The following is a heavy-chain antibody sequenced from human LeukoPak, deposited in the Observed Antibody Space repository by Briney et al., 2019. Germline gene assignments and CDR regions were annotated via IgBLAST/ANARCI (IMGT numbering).Heavy chain of an antibody. CDR1: GFTFSSYA. V-gene: IGHV3-23*01. J-gene: IGHJ2*01. D-gene: IGHD4-23*01. Sequence: GGSLRLSCEASGFTFSSYAMSWVRQAPGKGLEWVSAISGSGGTTYYADSVKGRFTISRDNSKNTLYLQMNRLRAEDTAVYYCAKDNGGNQNWYFDLWGRGTLVTVSS. CDR3: AKDNGGNQNWYFDL. CDR2: ISGSGGTT.